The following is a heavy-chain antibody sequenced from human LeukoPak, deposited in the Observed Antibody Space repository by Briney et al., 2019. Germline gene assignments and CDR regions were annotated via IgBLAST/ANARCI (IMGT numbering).Heavy chain of an antibody. V-gene: IGHV1-2*02. CDR2: INPNSGGT. CDR1: GYTFTGYY. J-gene: IGHJ5*02. CDR3: ARVPPLSRLVPPRVWFDP. D-gene: IGHD2-2*01. Sequence: GASVKVSCKASGYTFTGYYMHWVRQAPGQGLEWMGWINPNSGGTNYAQKFQGRVTMTRDTSISTAYMELSRLRSDDTAVYYCARVPPLSRLVPPRVWFDPWGQGTLVTVSS.